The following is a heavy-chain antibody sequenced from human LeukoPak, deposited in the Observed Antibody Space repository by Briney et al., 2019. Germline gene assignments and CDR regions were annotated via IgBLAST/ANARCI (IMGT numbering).Heavy chain of an antibody. J-gene: IGHJ4*02. CDR1: GFDFSSHA. V-gene: IGHV3-23*01. CDR2: FNDTGSST. Sequence: GGSLRLSCVASGFDFSSHAMAWVRQAPGKGLEWVSSFNDTGSSTYYADSVKGRFTISRDNSKNTLYLQMTNLRAEDTAVYFCAKDLLRIYWRTFDSWGQGALVIVSS. CDR3: AKDLLRIYWRTFDS. D-gene: IGHD3-10*01.